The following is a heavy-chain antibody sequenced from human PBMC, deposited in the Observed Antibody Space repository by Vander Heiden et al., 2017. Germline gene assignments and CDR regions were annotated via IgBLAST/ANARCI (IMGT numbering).Heavy chain of an antibody. V-gene: IGHV4-39*01. CDR2: IYYSGST. CDR3: ARPRKNYYYGMDV. CDR1: GGSISSSSYY. J-gene: IGHJ6*02. Sequence: QLQLQESGPGLVKPSETLSLTCTVSGGSISSSSYYWGWIRQPPGKGLEWIGSIYYSGSTYYTPALKSRVTISVDTSKNQFSLKLSSVTAADTAVYYCARPRKNYYYGMDVWGQGTTVTVSS.